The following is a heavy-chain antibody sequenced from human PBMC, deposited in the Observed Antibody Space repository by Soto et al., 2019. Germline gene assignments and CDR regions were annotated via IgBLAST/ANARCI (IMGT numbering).Heavy chain of an antibody. CDR1: GFTFSSYA. CDR2: ISGSGGST. CDR3: AKSACRGGSCYSPYYYYYYMDV. J-gene: IGHJ6*03. D-gene: IGHD2-15*01. Sequence: GGSLRLSCAASGFTFSSYAMSWVRQAPGKGLEWVSAISGSGGSTYYADSVKGRFTISRDNSKNTLYLQMNSLRAEDTAVYDWAKSACRGGSCYSPYYYYYYMDVWGKGTTVTVSS. V-gene: IGHV3-23*01.